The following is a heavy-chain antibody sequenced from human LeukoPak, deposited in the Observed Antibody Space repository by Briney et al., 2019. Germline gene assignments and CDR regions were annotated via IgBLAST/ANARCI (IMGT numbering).Heavy chain of an antibody. CDR3: ARERVDSSGWYSYYFDY. V-gene: IGHV3-23*01. J-gene: IGHJ4*02. CDR1: GFTFSSYA. Sequence: PGGSLRLSCAASGFTFSSYAMSWVRQAPGKGLEWVSAISGSGGSTYYADSVKGRLTISRDNSKNTLYLQMNSLRAEDTAVYYCARERVDSSGWYSYYFDYWGQGTLVTVSS. D-gene: IGHD6-19*01. CDR2: ISGSGGST.